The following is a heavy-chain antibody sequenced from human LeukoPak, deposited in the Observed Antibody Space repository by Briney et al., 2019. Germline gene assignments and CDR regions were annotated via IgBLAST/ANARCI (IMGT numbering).Heavy chain of an antibody. CDR1: GFTFSSYD. CDR3: ARQRETAVAGTGFDY. Sequence: QTGGSLRLSCAASGFTFSSYDMHWVRQATGKGLEWVSAIGTVGDTYYPGSVKGRFTISRENAKNSLYLQMNSLRAGDTAVYYCARQRETAVAGTGFDYWGQGTLVTVSS. CDR2: IGTVGDT. V-gene: IGHV3-13*01. D-gene: IGHD6-19*01. J-gene: IGHJ4*02.